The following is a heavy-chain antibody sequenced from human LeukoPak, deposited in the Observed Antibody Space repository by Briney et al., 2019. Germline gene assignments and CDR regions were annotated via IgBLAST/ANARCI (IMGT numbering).Heavy chain of an antibody. Sequence: PSETLSLTCTVSGGSVSSAYSYWSWIRQPPGKGLECIAYIYYSGITTYNPSLKSRVSISLDTSKNQFSLRLSSVTAADTAVYYCARGLVDMVATHAAPFDYWGQGALVTVSS. CDR3: ARGLVDMVATHAAPFDY. CDR1: GGSVSSAYSY. CDR2: IYYSGIT. D-gene: IGHD5-12*01. V-gene: IGHV4-61*01. J-gene: IGHJ4*02.